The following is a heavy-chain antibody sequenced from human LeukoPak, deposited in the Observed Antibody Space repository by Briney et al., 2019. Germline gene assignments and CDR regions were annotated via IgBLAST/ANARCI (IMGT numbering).Heavy chain of an antibody. CDR1: GYTFTSYD. CDR2: MNPNSGNT. V-gene: IGHV1-8*01. Sequence: VASVKVSCKASGYTFTSYDINWVRQATGQGLEWMGWMNPNSGNTGYAQKFQGRVTMTRNTSISTAYMELSSLRSEDTAVYYCARGKVDGDYDYYYYGMDVWGQGTTVTVSS. J-gene: IGHJ6*02. D-gene: IGHD4-17*01. CDR3: ARGKVDGDYDYYYYGMDV.